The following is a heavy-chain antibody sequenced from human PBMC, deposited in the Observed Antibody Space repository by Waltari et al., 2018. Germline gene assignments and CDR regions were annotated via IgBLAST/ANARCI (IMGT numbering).Heavy chain of an antibody. J-gene: IGHJ6*03. CDR2: VYHTGRT. V-gene: IGHV4-30-2*01. CDR1: SVSISSAGYS. CDR3: ARGRGSYYYYYYLDV. D-gene: IGHD2-15*01. Sequence: QVQLQESGSGLVKPSQTLSLTCTVSSVSISSAGYSWSWIRQPLGKGLELIVYVYHTGRTYDNPSRQSRVTISVDRSKNQFSLKLSSVTAADTAVYYCARGRGSYYYYYYLDVWGKGTTVIVSS.